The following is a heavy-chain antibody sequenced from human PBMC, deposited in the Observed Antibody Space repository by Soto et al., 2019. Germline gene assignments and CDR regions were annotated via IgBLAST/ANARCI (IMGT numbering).Heavy chain of an antibody. J-gene: IGHJ6*02. CDR1: GFTFSSYS. V-gene: IGHV3-21*01. D-gene: IGHD2-2*01. CDR2: ISSSSSYI. Sequence: GGSLILSCAASGFTFSSYSMNWVRQAPGKGLEWVSSISSSSSYIYYADSVKGRFTISRDNAKNSLYLQMNSLRAEDTAVYYCARYCSTTSCRSYYYYGMDVWGQGTTVTVSS. CDR3: ARYCSTTSCRSYYYYGMDV.